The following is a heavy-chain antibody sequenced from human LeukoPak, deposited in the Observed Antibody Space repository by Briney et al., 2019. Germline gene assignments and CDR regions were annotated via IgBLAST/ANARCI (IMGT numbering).Heavy chain of an antibody. V-gene: IGHV3-21*01. J-gene: IGHJ4*02. CDR3: ARDQLTLSGGSCYHFDY. CDR1: GFTFSSYS. D-gene: IGHD2-15*01. CDR2: ISSSSYI. Sequence: PGGSLRLSCAASGFTFSSYSMNWVRQAPGKGLEWVSSISSSSYIYYADSVKGRFTISRDNAKNSLYLQMNSLRAEDTAVYYCARDQLTLSGGSCYHFDYWGQGTLVTVSS.